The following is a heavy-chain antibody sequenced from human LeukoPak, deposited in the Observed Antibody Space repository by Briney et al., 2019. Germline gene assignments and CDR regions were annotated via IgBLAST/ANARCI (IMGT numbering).Heavy chain of an antibody. D-gene: IGHD1-7*01. CDR2: IRQDGNEK. J-gene: IGHJ6*02. V-gene: IGHV3-7*03. CDR1: GFTFSDYW. Sequence: GGSLRLSCAASGFTFSDYWMQWVRQAPGKGLEWVANIRQDGNEKYYVDSVRGRFTISRDNAKNSLYLQMNSLRAEDTAIYYCATAGTTFNYYYGMDVWGQGTTVTVSS. CDR3: ATAGTTFNYYYGMDV.